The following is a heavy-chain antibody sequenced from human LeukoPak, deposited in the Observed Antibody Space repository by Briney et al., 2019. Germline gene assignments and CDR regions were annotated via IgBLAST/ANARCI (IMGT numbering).Heavy chain of an antibody. CDR3: ARGPTSDDSFDI. CDR2: IYDNGAT. Sequence: PSETLSLTCTVSGGSISRGGYYWSWIRLRPGQGPEWIGYIYDNGATDCNPSLKSRLIMSVDTSKNQYSLRLNSVSAADTAVYHCARGPTSDDSFDIWGQGTMVTVSS. V-gene: IGHV4-31*03. J-gene: IGHJ3*02. D-gene: IGHD2-2*01. CDR1: GGSISRGGYY.